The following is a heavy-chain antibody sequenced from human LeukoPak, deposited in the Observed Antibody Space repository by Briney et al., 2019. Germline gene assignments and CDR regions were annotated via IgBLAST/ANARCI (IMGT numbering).Heavy chain of an antibody. CDR2: IIPILGIA. CDR3: ASDTSCSGGSCYRASGY. D-gene: IGHD2-15*01. CDR1: GYTFTGYY. Sequence: SVKVSCKASGYTFTGYYMHWVRQAPGQGLEWMGRIIPILGIANYAQKFQGRVTITADKSTSTAYMELSSLRSEDTAVYYCASDTSCSGGSCYRASGYWGQGTLVTVSS. J-gene: IGHJ4*02. V-gene: IGHV1-69*04.